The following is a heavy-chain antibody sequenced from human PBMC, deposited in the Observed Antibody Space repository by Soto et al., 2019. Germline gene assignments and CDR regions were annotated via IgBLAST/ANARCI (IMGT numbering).Heavy chain of an antibody. CDR1: GFTFSCYT. CDR3: ASDILSGGAYPDS. CDR2: ISSGSSYI. J-gene: IGHJ5*01. Sequence: GGSLRLSCAASGFTFSCYTMNWVRQAPGKGLEWISSISSGSSYIYYAGSVKGRFTISRDNARNSLFLEMKTLRADDTAVYYCASDILSGGAYPDSWGQGTKVTVSS. V-gene: IGHV3-21*01. D-gene: IGHD3-10*01.